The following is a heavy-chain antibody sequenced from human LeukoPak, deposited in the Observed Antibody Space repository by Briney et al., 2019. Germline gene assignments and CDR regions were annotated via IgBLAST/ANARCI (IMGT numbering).Heavy chain of an antibody. V-gene: IGHV3-53*01. CDR3: ARSSGYSYGSFDY. CDR1: GFTVSSNY. J-gene: IGHJ4*02. CDR2: IYSGGST. D-gene: IGHD5-18*01. Sequence: PGGSLRLSCAASGFTVSSNYMSWVRQAPGKGLEWVSVIYSGGSTYYADSVKGRFTISRDNSKNTLYLQMNSLRAEDTAVYYCARSSGYSYGSFDYWGQGTLVTASS.